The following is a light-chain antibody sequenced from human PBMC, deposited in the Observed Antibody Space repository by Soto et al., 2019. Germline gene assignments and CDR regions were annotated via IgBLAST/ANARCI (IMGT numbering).Light chain of an antibody. V-gene: IGLV4-69*01. CDR2: VNSDGSH. CDR1: SRHSNYA. J-gene: IGLJ2*01. Sequence: QSVLTQSPSASASLGASVKLTCTLSSRHSNYALAWHQQQPEKGPRYLMKVNSDGSHSKWDGIPDRFSGSSSGAERYLTISSLQSEDEADYYCQTWGTGTVVFGGGTKVTVL. CDR3: QTWGTGTVV.